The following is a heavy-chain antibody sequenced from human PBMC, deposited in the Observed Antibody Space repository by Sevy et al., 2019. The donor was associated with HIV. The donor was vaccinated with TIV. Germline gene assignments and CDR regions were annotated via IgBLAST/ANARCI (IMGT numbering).Heavy chain of an antibody. D-gene: IGHD3-16*02. J-gene: IGHJ3*01. CDR2: IIPIFGTA. CDR3: ARDRMITFGGVIERSAFDF. CDR1: GGTFSSYA. V-gene: IGHV1-69*13. Sequence: ASVKVSCKASGGTFSSYAISWVRQAPGQGLEWMGGIIPIFGTANYAQEFQGRVTITADESTSTAYMELSSLRSEDTAVYYCARDRMITFGGVIERSAFDFWGQGTMVTVSS.